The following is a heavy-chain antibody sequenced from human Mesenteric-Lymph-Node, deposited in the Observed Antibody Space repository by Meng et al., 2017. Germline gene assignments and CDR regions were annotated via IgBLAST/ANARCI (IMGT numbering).Heavy chain of an antibody. J-gene: IGHJ4*02. D-gene: IGHD5-24*01. CDR3: ARAWGRDGYSPRN. V-gene: IGHV1-69*05. Sequence: SVKVSCKASGGTFSSYAISGVRQAPGQGLEWMGGIIPILGTANYAQKFQGRVTITTDESTSTAYMELSSLRSEDTAVYYCARAWGRDGYSPRNWGQGTLVTVSS. CDR1: GGTFSSYA. CDR2: IIPILGTA.